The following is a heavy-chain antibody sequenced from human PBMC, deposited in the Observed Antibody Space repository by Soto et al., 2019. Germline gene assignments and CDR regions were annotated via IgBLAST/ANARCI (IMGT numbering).Heavy chain of an antibody. CDR1: GYTFTSYG. D-gene: IGHD3-16*01. V-gene: IGHV1-18*01. CDR2: INPYNGNT. Sequence: QVQLVQSGAEVKKPGASVKVSCKASGYTFTSYGISWVRQAPGQGLEWMGWINPYNGNTNYAQKLQGRVTMTTDTSPNTAYMELRRLRSHDTAVYYCARDWFGIDYWGQGTLVTVSS. J-gene: IGHJ4*02. CDR3: ARDWFGIDY.